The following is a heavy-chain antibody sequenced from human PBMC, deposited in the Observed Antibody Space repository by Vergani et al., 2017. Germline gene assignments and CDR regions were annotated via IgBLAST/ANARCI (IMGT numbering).Heavy chain of an antibody. CDR1: GFTFTYHG. Sequence: VQLVESGGGVVQPGGSLRLSCATSGFTFTYHGMYWVRQGPGKGLEFVSGIGNYGGSIQYGNSVKGRFIISRDNSKRTVFLQMGSLTTEDTGVYYCARQPRTARSGILHAFDIWGHGTLVTVSS. V-gene: IGHV3-64*01. CDR2: IGNYGGSI. CDR3: ARQPRTARSGILHAFDI. J-gene: IGHJ3*02. D-gene: IGHD1-1*01.